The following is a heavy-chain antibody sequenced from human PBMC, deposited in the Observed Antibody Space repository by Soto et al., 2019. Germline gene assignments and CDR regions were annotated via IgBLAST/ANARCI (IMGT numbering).Heavy chain of an antibody. V-gene: IGHV4-30-4*01. CDR2: IYYSGST. CDR1: GGSISSGEYY. Sequence: SSETLSLTCTVSGGSISSGEYYWSWIRQPPGKGLEWIGYIYYSGSTYYNPSLKSRVTISVDTSKKQFSLKLSSVTAPDTAVYYCARERVALNDDRRYYYYGMDVWGQGTTVTVSS. D-gene: IGHD1-1*01. CDR3: ARERVALNDDRRYYYYGMDV. J-gene: IGHJ6*02.